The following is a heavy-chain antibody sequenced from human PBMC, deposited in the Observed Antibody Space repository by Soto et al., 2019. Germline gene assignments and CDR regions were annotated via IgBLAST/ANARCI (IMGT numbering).Heavy chain of an antibody. Sequence: QVQLVESGGGVVQPGRSLRLSCAASGFTFSSYAMHWVRQAPGKGLEWVAVISYDGSNKYSADSVKGRFTISRDNSRNTLYLQMNSLRGEDTAVYYCARDAWPYSSTRRIDYWGQGTLVTVSS. D-gene: IGHD6-13*01. CDR2: ISYDGSNK. CDR3: ARDAWPYSSTRRIDY. V-gene: IGHV3-30-3*01. CDR1: GFTFSSYA. J-gene: IGHJ4*02.